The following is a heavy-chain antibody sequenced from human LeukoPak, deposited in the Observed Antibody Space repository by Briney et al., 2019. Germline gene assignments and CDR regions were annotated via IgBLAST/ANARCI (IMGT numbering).Heavy chain of an antibody. Sequence: ASVKVFCKASGYTFTSYAMNWVRQAPGQGLEWMGWINTNTGNPTYAQGFTGRVVFSLDTSVSTAYLQISSLKAEDTAVYYCARAHSSSWYVSWFDPWGQGTLVTVSS. D-gene: IGHD6-13*01. CDR2: INTNTGNP. CDR3: ARAHSSSWYVSWFDP. CDR1: GYTFTSYA. J-gene: IGHJ5*02. V-gene: IGHV7-4-1*02.